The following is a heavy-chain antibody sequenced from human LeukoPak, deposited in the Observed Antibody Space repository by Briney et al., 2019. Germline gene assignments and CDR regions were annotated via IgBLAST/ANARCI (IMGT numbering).Heavy chain of an antibody. V-gene: IGHV1-2*02. CDR1: GYTFTDYY. J-gene: IGHJ4*02. Sequence: ASVKVSCKASGYTFTDYYMHWVRQAPGQGLEWMGWINPNSGGTNYAQKFQGRVTMTRDTSISTAYMELSRLRFDDTAVYYCARVAHEAAAGTEDFWGQGTLVTVSS. CDR3: ARVAHEAAAGTEDF. D-gene: IGHD6-13*01. CDR2: INPNSGGT.